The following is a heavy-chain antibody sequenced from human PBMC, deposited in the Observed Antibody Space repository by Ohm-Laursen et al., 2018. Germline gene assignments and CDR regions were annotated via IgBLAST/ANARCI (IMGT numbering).Heavy chain of an antibody. CDR1: GGSIRNYY. V-gene: IGHV4-59*12. CDR3: ATEGRGSYYPTARNYYYYYGMDV. D-gene: IGHD1-26*01. Sequence: SETLSLTCTVSGGSIRNYYWGWIRQPPGKGLEWIGYIYYSGSTNYNPSLKSRVTISVDTSKNQFSLKLSSVTAADTAVYYCATEGRGSYYPTARNYYYYYGMDVWGQGTTVTVSS. CDR2: IYYSGST. J-gene: IGHJ6*02.